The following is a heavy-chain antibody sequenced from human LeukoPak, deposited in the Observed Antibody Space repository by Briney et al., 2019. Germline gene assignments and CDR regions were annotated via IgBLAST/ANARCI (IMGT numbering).Heavy chain of an antibody. D-gene: IGHD6-13*01. V-gene: IGHV3-21*01. Sequence: PGGSLRLSCAASGFTFSSYSMSWVRQAPGRGLEWVSSISTTSSYIYYADSMKGRFTISRDNAKNSLYLQMNSLRAEDTAVYYCARAQIAYSSSWYWFDPWGQGTLVTVSS. CDR3: ARAQIAYSSSWYWFDP. CDR1: GFTFSSYS. CDR2: ISTTSSYI. J-gene: IGHJ5*02.